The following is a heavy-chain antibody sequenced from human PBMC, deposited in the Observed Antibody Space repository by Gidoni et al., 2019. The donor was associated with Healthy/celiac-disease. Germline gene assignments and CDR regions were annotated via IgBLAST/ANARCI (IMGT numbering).Heavy chain of an antibody. V-gene: IGHV4-31*03. CDR1: GGPISSGGYY. Sequence: QVQLQESGLGLVKPSQTLSLTCTVPGGPISSGGYYWSWIRQHPGKGLEWNGYIYYSGSTYYNPSLKSRVTISVDTSKNQFSLKLSSVTAADTAVYYCARAPRSDYYDSSGYYPSNWFDPWGQGTLVTVSS. CDR3: ARAPRSDYYDSSGYYPSNWFDP. D-gene: IGHD3-22*01. CDR2: IYYSGST. J-gene: IGHJ5*02.